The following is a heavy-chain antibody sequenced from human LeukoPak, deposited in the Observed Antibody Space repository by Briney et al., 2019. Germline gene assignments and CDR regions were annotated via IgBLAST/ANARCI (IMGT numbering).Heavy chain of an antibody. J-gene: IGHJ6*04. CDR1: GFTVSSNY. CDR2: IYSGGST. V-gene: IGHV3-53*01. D-gene: IGHD3-22*01. CDR3: AKADSSGWRDYYYGMDV. Sequence: GGSLRLSCAASGFTVSSNYMSWVRQAPGKGLEWVSVIYSGGSTYYADSVKGRFTISRDNSKNTLYLQMNSLRAEDTAVYYCAKADSSGWRDYYYGMDVWGKGTTVTVSS.